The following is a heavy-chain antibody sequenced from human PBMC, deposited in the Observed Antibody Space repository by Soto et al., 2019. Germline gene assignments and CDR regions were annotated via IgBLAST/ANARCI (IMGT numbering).Heavy chain of an antibody. CDR3: AREVGAPSGWLDP. CDR2: ISASGGLK. Sequence: EVQLSESGGDLRQPGGSLRLSCAASGFPFTNYAMTWVRQTPGKGLEWVSGISASGGLKYYADSVQGRFTVSRDNSKNLLYLQMDNLRDEDTALYYCAREVGAPSGWLDPWGQGTQVTVSS. CDR1: GFPFTNYA. J-gene: IGHJ5*02. D-gene: IGHD1-26*01. V-gene: IGHV3-23*01.